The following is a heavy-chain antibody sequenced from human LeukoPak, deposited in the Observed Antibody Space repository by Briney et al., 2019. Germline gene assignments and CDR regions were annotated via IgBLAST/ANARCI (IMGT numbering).Heavy chain of an antibody. Sequence: GASVKVSCKASGYTFTDYYIHWVRQAPGQGLEWMGWINPNSGDTNYAQKFQGNITMTRDTSITTAYMELNRLTSDDTAVYYCARVLPDGYFPFDYWGQGTLVTVSS. J-gene: IGHJ4*02. CDR3: ARVLPDGYFPFDY. V-gene: IGHV1-2*02. CDR2: INPNSGDT. CDR1: GYTFTDYY. D-gene: IGHD3-22*01.